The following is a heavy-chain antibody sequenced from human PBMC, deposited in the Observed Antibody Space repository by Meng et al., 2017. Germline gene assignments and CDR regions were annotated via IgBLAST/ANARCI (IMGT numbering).Heavy chain of an antibody. J-gene: IGHJ4*02. CDR3: ARGPNRWTGFDY. CDR2: MNPNSGNT. CDR1: GYTFTSYD. V-gene: IGHV1-8*01. D-gene: IGHD3/OR15-3a*01. Sequence: QEQLVQSGAEVKKPAASVKVSFKASGYTFTSYDINWVRQATGQGLEWMGWMNPNSGNTGYAQKFQGRVTMTRNTSISTAYMELSSLRSEDTAVYYCARGPNRWTGFDYWGQGTLVTVSS.